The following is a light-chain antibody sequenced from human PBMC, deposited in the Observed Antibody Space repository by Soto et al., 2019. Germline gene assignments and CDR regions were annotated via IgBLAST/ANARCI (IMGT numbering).Light chain of an antibody. J-gene: IGKJ5*01. CDR3: MQGTHWPLT. Sequence: DVIMTQSPISLPASLGQAALISCRPRQRLVYMDGNTYLNWFQQRPGQSPRRLIYKISNRDSGVPDRFSGSGSGTYFTLQISRVEAEDVGIYYCMQGTHWPLTFGQGTRLEIK. CDR2: KIS. CDR1: QRLVYMDGNTY. V-gene: IGKV2-30*01.